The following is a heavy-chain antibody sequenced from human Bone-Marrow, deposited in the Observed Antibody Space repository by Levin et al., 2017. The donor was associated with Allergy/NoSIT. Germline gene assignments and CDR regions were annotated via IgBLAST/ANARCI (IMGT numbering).Heavy chain of an antibody. CDR1: AFTLSTYT. CDR3: ARDRCSSNQCYKDYYYYGLDV. Sequence: PGGSLRLSCAASAFTLSTYTLHWVRQAPGKGLEWVSLISSDGNNKYYADSVKGRFTVSRDSSKNTVFLQMNSLRPEDSAVYHCARDRCSSNQCYKDYYYYGLDVWGQGTTVTVFS. J-gene: IGHJ6*02. CDR2: ISSDGNNK. D-gene: IGHD2-8*01. V-gene: IGHV3-30-3*01.